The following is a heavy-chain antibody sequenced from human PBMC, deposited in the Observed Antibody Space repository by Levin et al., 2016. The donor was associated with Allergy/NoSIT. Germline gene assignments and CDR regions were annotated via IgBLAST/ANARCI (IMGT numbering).Heavy chain of an antibody. D-gene: IGHD4-23*01. V-gene: IGHV3-30*02. CDR3: AKDRLPTVVTPVGYFDY. J-gene: IGHJ4*02. Sequence: GGSLRLSCAASGFTFSTYDFHWVRQAPGKGLEWVAVIWSDGSSEYYADSVKGRFTISRDSSKNELYLQMSSLRAEDTAVYYCAKDRLPTVVTPVGYFDYWGQGTLVTVSS. CDR1: GFTFSTYD. CDR2: IWSDGSSE.